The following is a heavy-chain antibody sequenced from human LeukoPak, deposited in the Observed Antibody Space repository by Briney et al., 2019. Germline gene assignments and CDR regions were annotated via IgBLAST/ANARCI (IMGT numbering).Heavy chain of an antibody. CDR3: AKDAGIAVIPKNNFDY. Sequence: GGSLRLSCAASGFTISSYAMSWVRQAPGKGLEWVSAISGSGGSTYYADSVKGRFTISRDNSKNTLYLQMNSLRAEDTAVYYCAKDAGIAVIPKNNFDYWGQGTLVTVSS. J-gene: IGHJ4*02. CDR1: GFTISSYA. D-gene: IGHD6-19*01. V-gene: IGHV3-23*01. CDR2: ISGSGGST.